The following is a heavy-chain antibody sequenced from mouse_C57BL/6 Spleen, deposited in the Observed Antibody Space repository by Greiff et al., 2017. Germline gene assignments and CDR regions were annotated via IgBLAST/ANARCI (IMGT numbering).Heavy chain of an antibody. D-gene: IGHD2-1*01. Sequence: QVQLQQPGAELVRPGSSVKLSCKASGYTFTSYWMDWVKQRPGQGLEWIGNIYPSDSETHYNQKFKDKATLTVDKSSSTAYMQLSSLTSEASAVYYCARSLYGNYPWFAYWGQGTLVTVSA. J-gene: IGHJ3*01. V-gene: IGHV1-61*01. CDR1: GYTFTSYW. CDR3: ARSLYGNYPWFAY. CDR2: IYPSDSET.